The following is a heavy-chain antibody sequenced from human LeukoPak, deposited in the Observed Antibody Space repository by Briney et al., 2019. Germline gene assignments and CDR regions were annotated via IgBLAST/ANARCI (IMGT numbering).Heavy chain of an antibody. J-gene: IGHJ3*02. CDR1: GFTFSDYY. Sequence: PGGSLRLSCAASGFTFSDYYMSWIRQAPGKGLEWVSSISSSSSYIYYADSVKGRFTISRDNAKNSLYLQMNSLRAEDTAVYYCARDRAAPDAFDIWGQGTMVTVSS. D-gene: IGHD3-10*01. CDR3: ARDRAAPDAFDI. V-gene: IGHV3-11*06. CDR2: ISSSSSYI.